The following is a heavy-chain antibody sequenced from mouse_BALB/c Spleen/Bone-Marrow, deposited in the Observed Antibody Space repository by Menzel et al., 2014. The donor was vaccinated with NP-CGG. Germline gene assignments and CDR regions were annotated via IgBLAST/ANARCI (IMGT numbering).Heavy chain of an antibody. CDR1: GFSLTGYG. V-gene: IGHV2-6-7*01. CDR3: ARALYDYDDLYCAMDY. Sequence: VMLVESGPGLVAPSQSLSTTCTVSGFSLTGYGVNWVRQPPGKGLEWLGMIWGDGSTDYNSALKSRLSISKDNSKSQVFLKMNSLQTDDTARYYCARALYDYDDLYCAMDYWGQGTSVTVSS. D-gene: IGHD2-4*01. J-gene: IGHJ4*01. CDR2: IWGDGST.